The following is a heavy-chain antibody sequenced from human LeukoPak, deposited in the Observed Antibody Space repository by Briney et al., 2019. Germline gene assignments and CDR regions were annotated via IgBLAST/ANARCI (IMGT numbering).Heavy chain of an antibody. J-gene: IGHJ6*02. Sequence: SVKVSCKASGGTFSSYTICWVRQAPGQGLEWMGRIIPILGIANYAQKFQGRVTNTADKSTSTAYMELSSLRSEDTAVYYCAGAAYNWNDHYYYGMDVWGQGTTVTVSS. D-gene: IGHD1-20*01. CDR3: AGAAYNWNDHYYYGMDV. V-gene: IGHV1-69*02. CDR1: GGTFSSYT. CDR2: IIPILGIA.